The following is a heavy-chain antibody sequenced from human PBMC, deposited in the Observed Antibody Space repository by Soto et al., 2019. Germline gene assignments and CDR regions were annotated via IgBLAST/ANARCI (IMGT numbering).Heavy chain of an antibody. V-gene: IGHV4-4*02. CDR2: IYHSGST. CDR3: ARLRFGELGGYYYYYMDV. Sequence: SETLSLTCAVSSGSISSSNWWSWVRQPPGKGLEWIGEIYHSGSTNYNPSLKSRVTISVDKSKNQISLKLSSVTAADTAVYYCARLRFGELGGYYYYYMDVWGKGTTVTVSS. D-gene: IGHD3-10*01. CDR1: SGSISSSNW. J-gene: IGHJ6*03.